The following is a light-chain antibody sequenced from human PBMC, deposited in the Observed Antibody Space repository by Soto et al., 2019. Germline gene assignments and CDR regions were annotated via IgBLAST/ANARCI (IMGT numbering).Light chain of an antibody. V-gene: IGLV2-14*01. CDR3: SSYTSSSTLG. CDR1: SSDVGGYNY. J-gene: IGLJ2*01. Sequence: QSALTQPASVSGSPGQSITISCTGTSSDVGGYNYVSWYQQHPGKAPKLMIYDVSNRPSGVSNRFSGSKSGNTASRTISGLQAEDEADYYCSSYTSSSTLGFGGGTQLTVL. CDR2: DVS.